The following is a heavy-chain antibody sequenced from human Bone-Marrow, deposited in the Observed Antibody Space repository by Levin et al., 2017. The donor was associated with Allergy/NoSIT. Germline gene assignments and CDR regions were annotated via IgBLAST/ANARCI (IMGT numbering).Heavy chain of an antibody. V-gene: IGHV3-66*04. CDR1: GFTVSNNY. CDR3: ARLDFHRGSYS. D-gene: IGHD3-10*01. Sequence: GESLKISCVVSGFTVSNNYMSWVRQAPGKGLEWVSVINSGGSTYYADSVKGRFTISRDNSKNTGYLQMNSLRAGDTAVYYGARLDFHRGSYSWGQGALVTVSS. CDR2: INSGGST. J-gene: IGHJ4*02.